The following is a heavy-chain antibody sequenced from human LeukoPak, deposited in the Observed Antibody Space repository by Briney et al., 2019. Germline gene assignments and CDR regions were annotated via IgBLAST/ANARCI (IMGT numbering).Heavy chain of an antibody. D-gene: IGHD2-15*01. CDR1: GFTFSSYG. V-gene: IGHV3-33*08. CDR3: ARDCGGGSCYGPYDAFDI. Sequence: GGSLRLSCAAPGFTFSSYGRYSVRQAPRKGLEWEAVISYRESNKYYAESMKGQFTISRDNSKISLYLQMNSLRCEDTAVYYCARDCGGGSCYGPYDAFDIWGEGTMVTVSS. J-gene: IGHJ3*02. CDR2: ISYRESNK.